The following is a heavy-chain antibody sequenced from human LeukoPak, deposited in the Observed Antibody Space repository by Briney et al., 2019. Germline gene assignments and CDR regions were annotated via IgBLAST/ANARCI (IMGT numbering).Heavy chain of an antibody. D-gene: IGHD6-13*01. CDR2: IDSNSNFM. Sequence: GGTLTLSCAASGFTFGSYSMTWVPQAPGQGLEWVTLIDSNSNFMNYADSVKGRFTISRDNAKKSLYLEMNSLRAEDTAVYYCAKDSHSWSRDYWGQGTLVTVSS. V-gene: IGHV3-21*01. CDR3: AKDSHSWSRDY. CDR1: GFTFGSYS. J-gene: IGHJ4*02.